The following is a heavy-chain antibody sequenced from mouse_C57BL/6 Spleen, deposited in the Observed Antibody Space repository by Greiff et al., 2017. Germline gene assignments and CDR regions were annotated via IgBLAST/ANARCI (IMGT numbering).Heavy chain of an antibody. V-gene: IGHV1-26*01. D-gene: IGHD3-2*02. Sequence: EVQLQQSGPELVKPGASVKISCKASGYTFTDYYMNWVKQSHGKSLEWIGDINPNNGGTSYNQKFKGKATLTVDKSSSTAYMELRSLTSEDSAVYYCARISSGYPYAMDYWGQGTSVTVSS. CDR1: GYTFTDYY. CDR2: INPNNGGT. CDR3: ARISSGYPYAMDY. J-gene: IGHJ4*01.